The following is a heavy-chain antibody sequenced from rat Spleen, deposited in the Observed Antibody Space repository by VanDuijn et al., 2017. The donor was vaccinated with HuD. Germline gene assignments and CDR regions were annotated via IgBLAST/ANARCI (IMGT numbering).Heavy chain of an antibody. CDR3: TTKAD. V-gene: IGHV2-13*01. CDR2: IWGDGNS. Sequence: QVQLKESGPGLVQPSQTLSLTCTVSGFSLSNYGVIWVRQPPGKGLDWMGVIWGDGNSNYNSVLKSRLSISRDTSKSQVYLKMNSLQTGDTATYYCTTKADWGQGVMVTVSS. J-gene: IGHJ2*01. CDR1: GFSLSNYG.